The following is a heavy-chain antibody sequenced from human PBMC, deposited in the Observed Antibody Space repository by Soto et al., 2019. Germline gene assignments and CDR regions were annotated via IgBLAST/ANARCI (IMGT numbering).Heavy chain of an antibody. CDR3: AKDCTTTCAGLTVAGTMDV. D-gene: IGHD6-19*01. CDR2: IYSGGAT. J-gene: IGHJ6*02. Sequence: GGSLRLSCAASGFTVSSSDISWVRQAPWKGLEWVSLIYSGGATYYADSVKGRFTISRDNSKNTLYLQMNSLRAEDTAVYFCAKDCTTTCAGLTVAGTMDVWGQGTTVTVSS. V-gene: IGHV3-53*01. CDR1: GFTVSSSD.